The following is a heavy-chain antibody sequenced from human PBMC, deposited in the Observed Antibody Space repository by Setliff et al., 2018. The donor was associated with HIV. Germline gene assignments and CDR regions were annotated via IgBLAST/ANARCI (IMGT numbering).Heavy chain of an antibody. CDR3: ARDSITGTTPAFDY. CDR2: TYHSGST. V-gene: IGHV4-38-2*02. CDR1: GYSISSGYY. J-gene: IGHJ4*02. D-gene: IGHD1-20*01. Sequence: SETPSLTCTVSGYSISSGYYWGWIRQPPGKGLEWIGSTYHSGSTYYNPSLKSRVTISVDTSKNQFSLKLSSVTAADTAVYYCARDSITGTTPAFDYWGQGTLVTVSS.